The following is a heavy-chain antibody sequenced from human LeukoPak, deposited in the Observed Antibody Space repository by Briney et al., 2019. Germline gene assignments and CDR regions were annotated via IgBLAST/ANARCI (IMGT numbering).Heavy chain of an antibody. CDR2: ISSTGGTT. CDR1: GITFSSYG. J-gene: IGHJ5*02. D-gene: IGHD1-14*01. V-gene: IGHV3-23*01. CDR3: AKDLISAPRTPDP. Sequence: GGTLRLSCAASGITFSSYGMSWVRQAPGKGLEWVSSISSTGGTTYYADSVKGRFTISRDNSKNTLYLQMNSLRAEDTAVYYCAKDLISAPRTPDPWGQGTLVTVSS.